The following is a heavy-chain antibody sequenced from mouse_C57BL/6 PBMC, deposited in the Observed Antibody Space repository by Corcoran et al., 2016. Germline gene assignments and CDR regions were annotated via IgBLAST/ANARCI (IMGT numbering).Heavy chain of an antibody. Sequence: EVQLQQSGPELVKPGASVKISCKASGYTFTDYYMNWVKQSHGKSLEWIGDINPNNGGTSYNQKFKGKATLTVDKSSSTAYMELRSLTSEDSAVYYCASGGHYDYDGFAYWGQGTLVTVSA. J-gene: IGHJ3*01. CDR2: INPNNGGT. CDR3: ASGGHYDYDGFAY. V-gene: IGHV1-26*01. CDR1: GYTFTDYY. D-gene: IGHD2-4*01.